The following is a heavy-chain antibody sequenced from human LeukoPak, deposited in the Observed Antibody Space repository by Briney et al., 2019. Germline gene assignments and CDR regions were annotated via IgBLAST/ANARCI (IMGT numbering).Heavy chain of an antibody. Sequence: PGESLRLSCAASGFILRSYWMSWVRQAPGKGLEWVANIDQDRTSKYYVDSVKGRFTISRDNSKNTLYLQMGSLRAEDMAVYYCARGLSYGGSIFDYWGQGTLVTVSS. CDR3: ARGLSYGGSIFDY. CDR1: GFILRSYW. CDR2: IDQDRTSK. J-gene: IGHJ4*02. D-gene: IGHD2-15*01. V-gene: IGHV3-7*01.